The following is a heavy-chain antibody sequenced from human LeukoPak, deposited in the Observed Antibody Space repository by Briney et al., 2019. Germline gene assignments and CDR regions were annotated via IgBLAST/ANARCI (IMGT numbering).Heavy chain of an antibody. CDR2: ISSSPNTI. D-gene: IGHD1-1*01. J-gene: IGHJ6*03. CDR1: EFTFSSYS. CDR3: ARDNWSHSPFYMDV. V-gene: IGHV3-48*04. Sequence: GGSLRLSCAASEFTFSSYSMNWVRQAPGKGLEWISYISSSPNTIYYSDSVKGRFTISRDNAKNSLYLQMNSLRVEDTAVYYCARDNWSHSPFYMDVWGKGTTVIVSS.